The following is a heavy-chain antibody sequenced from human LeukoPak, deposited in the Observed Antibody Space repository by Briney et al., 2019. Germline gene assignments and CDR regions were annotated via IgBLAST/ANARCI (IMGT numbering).Heavy chain of an antibody. CDR3: ARVRYCSSTSCYYFDY. D-gene: IGHD2-2*01. V-gene: IGHV1-69*05. Sequence: GASMKVSCKASGSTFSRYGISWGRQGTGQGIEWMGGIIPIFGTANYAQKFQGRVTITTDESTSTAYMELSSLRSEDTAVYYCARVRYCSSTSCYYFDYWGQGTLVTVSS. J-gene: IGHJ4*02. CDR2: IIPIFGTA. CDR1: GSTFSRYG.